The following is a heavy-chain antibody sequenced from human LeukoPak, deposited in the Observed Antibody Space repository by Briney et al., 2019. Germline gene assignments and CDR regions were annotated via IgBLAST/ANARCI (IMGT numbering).Heavy chain of an antibody. D-gene: IGHD3-3*01. V-gene: IGHV4-59*08. Sequence: SETLSLTCTVSGGSISSYYWSWIRQPPGKGLEWIGYIYYSGSTNYNPSLKSRVTISVDTSKNQFSLKLSSVTAADTAVYYFSGVCEYGSGFFGYWGQGTLVTVSS. CDR3: SGVCEYGSGFFGY. CDR1: GGSISSYY. CDR2: IYYSGST. J-gene: IGHJ4*02.